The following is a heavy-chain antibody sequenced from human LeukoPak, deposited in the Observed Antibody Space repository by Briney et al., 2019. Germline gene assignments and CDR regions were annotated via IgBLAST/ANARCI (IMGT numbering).Heavy chain of an antibody. CDR3: ARVHLWFGELFDY. Sequence: GGSLRLSCAASGFTFDDYCMSWVRQAPGKGLEWVSVIYSGGSTYYADSVKGRFTISRDNSKNTLYLQMNSLRAEDTAVYYCARVHLWFGELFDYWGQGTLVTVSS. CDR1: GFTFDDYC. CDR2: IYSGGST. J-gene: IGHJ4*02. V-gene: IGHV3-66*01. D-gene: IGHD3-10*01.